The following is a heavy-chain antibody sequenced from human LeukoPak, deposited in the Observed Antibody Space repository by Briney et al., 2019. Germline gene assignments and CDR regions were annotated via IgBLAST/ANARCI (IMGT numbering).Heavy chain of an antibody. CDR3: ASIFRPTEEAIVTTGVDY. CDR1: GDTICRNNIV. J-gene: IGHJ4*02. D-gene: IGHD1-1*01. V-gene: IGHV4-39*01. CDR2: IHYSGIT. Sequence: SETLSLTCTVSGDTICRNNIVWPWIRQPPGKGLEWIGDIHYSGITNYNPALKSRVTMYIDTSKKNQFSLNLSSVTAADAAVYYCASIFRPTEEAIVTTGVDYWGQGTLVTVSS.